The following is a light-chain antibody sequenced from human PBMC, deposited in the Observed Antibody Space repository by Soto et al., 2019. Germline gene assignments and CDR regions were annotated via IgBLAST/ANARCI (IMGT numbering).Light chain of an antibody. CDR3: SSDTSSSTYV. V-gene: IGLV2-18*02. CDR1: SSDVGSYNR. Sequence: QSALTQPPSVSGSPGQTVTISCTGTSSDVGSYNRVSWYQQSPGTATKLMIYEVSNRPSGVADRFAGSNSGNTASLAISGLQAEEEADYYCSSDTSSSTYVFGTGTKLTVL. CDR2: EVS. J-gene: IGLJ1*01.